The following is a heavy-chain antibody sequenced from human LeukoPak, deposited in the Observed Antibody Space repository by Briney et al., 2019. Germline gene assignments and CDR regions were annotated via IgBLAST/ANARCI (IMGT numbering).Heavy chain of an antibody. V-gene: IGHV3-48*03. Sequence: PGGSLRLSCAASGFTFSSYEMNWVRQAPGKGLEWVSYINSSGSTIYYADSVKGRFTISRDNAKNSLYLQMNSLRAEDTAVYYCVVGDYYDSSGYYRAFQHWGQGTLVTVSS. CDR2: INSSGSTI. CDR1: GFTFSSYE. D-gene: IGHD3-22*01. CDR3: VVGDYYDSSGYYRAFQH. J-gene: IGHJ1*01.